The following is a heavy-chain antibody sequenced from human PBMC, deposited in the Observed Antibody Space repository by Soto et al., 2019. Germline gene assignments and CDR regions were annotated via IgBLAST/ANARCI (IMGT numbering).Heavy chain of an antibody. CDR1: GFTFSSYV. CDR2: ITVSGGST. V-gene: IGHV3-23*01. D-gene: IGHD6-19*01. J-gene: IGHJ4*02. Sequence: PGGSLRLSCAASGFTFSSYVMSWVRQAPGKGLEWVSTITVSGGSTYYADSVKGRFTISRDNSKNTLYLQMNSLRAEDTAVYYCAKDYGERGFAFPISVAGALYFWGQGTMVTVSS. CDR3: AKDYGERGFAFPISVAGALYF.